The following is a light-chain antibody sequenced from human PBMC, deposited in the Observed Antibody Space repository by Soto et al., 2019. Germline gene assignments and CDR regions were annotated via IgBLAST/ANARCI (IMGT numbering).Light chain of an antibody. V-gene: IGKV3-20*01. J-gene: IGKJ1*01. CDR3: PQSGSSGT. Sequence: VWRQSPASLSVAPGERAALGGRASLRVSNNYLAWYQQKPGQAPRLLIYGASNRATGIPDRFRGSGSGTDFTLPFSRLEPADFAVYYCPQSGSSGTFRQGTKVDIK. CDR1: LRVSNNY. CDR2: GAS.